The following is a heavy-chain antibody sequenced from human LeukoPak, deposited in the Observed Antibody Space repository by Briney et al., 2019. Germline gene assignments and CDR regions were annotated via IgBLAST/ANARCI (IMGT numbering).Heavy chain of an antibody. CDR1: GFTFSSYA. D-gene: IGHD6-13*01. Sequence: PGGSLRLSCAASGFTFSSYAMSWVRQAPGEGLEWVSAISGSGGSTYYADSVKGRFTISRDNSKNTLYLQMNSLRAEDTAVYYCAKALYRIAAAGIGYWGQGTLVTVSS. CDR2: ISGSGGST. CDR3: AKALYRIAAAGIGY. J-gene: IGHJ4*02. V-gene: IGHV3-23*01.